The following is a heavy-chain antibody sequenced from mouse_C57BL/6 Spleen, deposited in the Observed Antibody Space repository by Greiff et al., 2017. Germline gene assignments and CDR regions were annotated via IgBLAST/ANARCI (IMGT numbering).Heavy chain of an antibody. CDR3: TTRDGYYPFAY. CDR2: VDPDDGET. J-gene: IGHJ3*01. CDR1: GFTFKGYY. D-gene: IGHD2-3*01. V-gene: IGHV14-1*01. Sequence: EVQLQQSGAELVRPGASVKLSCTASGFTFKGYYMHWVKQRPEHGLEWIGSVDPDDGETHYAPKFKGKATMTADTSSNTAYLQLSSLTSEDTAVYYCTTRDGYYPFAYWGQGTLVTVSA.